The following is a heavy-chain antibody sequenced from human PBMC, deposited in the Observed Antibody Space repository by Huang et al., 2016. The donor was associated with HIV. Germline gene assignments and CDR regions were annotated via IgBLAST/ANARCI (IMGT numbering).Heavy chain of an antibody. CDR2: ISGSGGIT. D-gene: IGHD6-13*01. J-gene: IGHJ4*02. CDR3: AKDSYSSSWPQGYDY. Sequence: EVQLLESGGGLVQPGGSLRLSCAGSGFTFSSYAMSWVRQAPGKGLEWVSTISGSGGITYYADSVKGRFTISGDNSKNTLYLQMNSLRAEDTAVYYCAKDSYSSSWPQGYDYWGQGTLVTVSS. V-gene: IGHV3-23*01. CDR1: GFTFSSYA.